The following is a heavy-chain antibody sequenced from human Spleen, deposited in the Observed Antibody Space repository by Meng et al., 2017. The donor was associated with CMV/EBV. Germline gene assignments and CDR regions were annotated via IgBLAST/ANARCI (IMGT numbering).Heavy chain of an antibody. V-gene: IGHV4-39*07. J-gene: IGHJ6*02. CDR2: IYNSGNT. CDR3: ARDVVVVVATTQGYYHYGLDV. Sequence: SETLSLTCTVSGGSISRTSHHWGWIRQPPGKGLEWIGSIYNSGNTYYNPSLKSRVTISEDTSKNQFSVKLSSVTAADTAVYYCARDVVVVVATTQGYYHYGLDVWGQGTTVTVS. D-gene: IGHD2-15*01. CDR1: GGSISRTSHH.